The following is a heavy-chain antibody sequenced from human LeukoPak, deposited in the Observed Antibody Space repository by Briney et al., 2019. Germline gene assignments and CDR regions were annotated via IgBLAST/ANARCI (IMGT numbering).Heavy chain of an antibody. Sequence: ASVKVSCKASGYIFSNYGISWVRQAPGQGLEWMGWINPNSGGTNYAQKFQGRVTMTRDTSISTAYMELRRLRSDDTAVYYCAREPLITMVRGVYDYWGQGTLVTVSS. J-gene: IGHJ4*02. CDR2: INPNSGGT. D-gene: IGHD3-10*01. CDR1: GYIFSNYG. CDR3: AREPLITMVRGVYDY. V-gene: IGHV1-2*02.